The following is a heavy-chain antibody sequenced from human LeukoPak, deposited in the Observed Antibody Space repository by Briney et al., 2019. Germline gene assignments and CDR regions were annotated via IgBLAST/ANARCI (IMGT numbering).Heavy chain of an antibody. CDR2: ISGSSGII. V-gene: IGHV3-48*01. Sequence: GGSLRLSCAASGFTFNTYTMNWVRQAPGKGLEWVSYISGSSGIIDYADSVRGRFTISRDNSKNTLYLQMNSLRAEDTAVYYCAKDYYDRGFDPWGQGTLVTVSS. CDR1: GFTFNTYT. CDR3: AKDYYDRGFDP. J-gene: IGHJ5*02. D-gene: IGHD3-22*01.